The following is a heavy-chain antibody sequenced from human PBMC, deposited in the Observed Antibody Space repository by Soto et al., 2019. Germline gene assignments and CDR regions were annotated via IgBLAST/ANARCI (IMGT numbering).Heavy chain of an antibody. CDR1: GLTFTGYS. D-gene: IGHD5-12*01. Sequence: EVQLVESGGGLIQPGGSLRLSCAVSGLTFTGYSMNWVRQAPGKGLEWVSFINSGSSTIFYADSVKGRFTISRDNAKNSLYLKMNSLRDEDTAVYYCARVGGATMATMYFDPWGQGTLVTVSS. CDR2: INSGSSTI. J-gene: IGHJ4*02. V-gene: IGHV3-48*02. CDR3: ARVGGATMATMYFDP.